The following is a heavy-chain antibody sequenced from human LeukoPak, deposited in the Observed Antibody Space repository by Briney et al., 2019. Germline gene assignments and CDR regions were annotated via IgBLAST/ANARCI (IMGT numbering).Heavy chain of an antibody. V-gene: IGHV4-61*01. Sequence: SETLSLTCTVSGGSISSSSYYWSRIRQPPGKGLEWIGYIYYSGSTNYNPSLKSRVTISVDTSRNQFSLKLSSVTAADTAVYYCARVKRGYSLYYMDVWGKGTTVTVSS. D-gene: IGHD5-18*01. CDR3: ARVKRGYSLYYMDV. CDR1: GGSISSSSYY. J-gene: IGHJ6*03. CDR2: IYYSGST.